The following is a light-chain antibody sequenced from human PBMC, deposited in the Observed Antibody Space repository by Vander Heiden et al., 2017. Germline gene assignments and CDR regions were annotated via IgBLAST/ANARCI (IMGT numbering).Light chain of an antibody. J-gene: IGKJ5*01. CDR2: GAS. V-gene: IGKV3-20*01. CDR3: QQYGSSSGA. Sequence: EIVLPQSPGPLSLSPGERATLSCRASPSVSSSYLAWYQQKPGQAPRLLIYGASSMATGIPDRFSGSGSGTDFTLTISRLEPEDFAVYYCQQYGSSSGAFGQGTRLEIK. CDR1: PSVSSSY.